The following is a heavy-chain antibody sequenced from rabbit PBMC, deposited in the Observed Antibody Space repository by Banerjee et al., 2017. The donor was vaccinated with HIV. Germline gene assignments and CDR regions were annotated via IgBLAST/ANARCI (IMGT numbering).Heavy chain of an antibody. CDR2: IYAGSSGST. CDR3: ARDLAGVIGWNFNL. D-gene: IGHD4-1*01. V-gene: IGHV1S40*01. CDR1: GFSFSNNYY. J-gene: IGHJ4*01. Sequence: QSLEESGGDLVKPGASLTLTCTASGFSFSNNYYMCWVRQAPGKGLEWIACIYAGSSGSTYYASWVNGRFTIARTSSTTVTLQMTSLTAADTATYFCARDLAGVIGWNFNLWGPGTLVTVS.